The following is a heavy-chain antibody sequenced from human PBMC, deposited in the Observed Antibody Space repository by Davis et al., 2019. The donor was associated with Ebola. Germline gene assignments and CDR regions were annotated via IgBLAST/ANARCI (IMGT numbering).Heavy chain of an antibody. CDR2: IYYSGST. V-gene: IGHV4-39*01. Sequence: SETLSLTCAVYGGSFSSYYWGWIRQPPGKGLEWIGSIYYSGSTYYNPSLKSRVTISVDTSKNQFSLKLSSVTAADTAVYYCARQGGVVVVPAAPRYYYGMDVWGQGTTVTVSS. D-gene: IGHD2-2*01. J-gene: IGHJ6*02. CDR1: GGSFSSYY. CDR3: ARQGGVVVVPAAPRYYYGMDV.